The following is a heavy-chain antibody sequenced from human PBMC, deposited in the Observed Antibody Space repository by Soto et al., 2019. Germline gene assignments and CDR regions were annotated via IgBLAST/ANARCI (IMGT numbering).Heavy chain of an antibody. CDR2: VYYSGST. Sequence: SETLSLTCTVSGGSVSSSSYYWGWVRQPPGKGLEWIGSVYYSGSTYYNPSLGSRVTISVDKSKNQFSLKLMSVSAADTAVYLCAMHGHWATIDDWGQGTLVTVSS. D-gene: IGHD3-16*01. CDR1: GGSVSSSSYY. V-gene: IGHV4-39*01. J-gene: IGHJ4*02. CDR3: AMHGHWATIDD.